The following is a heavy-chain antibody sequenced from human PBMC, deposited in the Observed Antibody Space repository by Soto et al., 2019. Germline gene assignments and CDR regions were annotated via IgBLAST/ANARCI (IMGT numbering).Heavy chain of an antibody. CDR1: GFTFSNYA. Sequence: GGSLRLSCAASGFTFSNYAMDWVRQAPGKVLEYVSGISSNGVGTYYANSVKDRFTISRDNSKNTLYLQMTNMDPVDTATYYCAHQEIAVAGTRSYYYYYMDVWGKGTTVTVSS. CDR3: AHQEIAVAGTRSYYYYYMDV. D-gene: IGHD6-19*01. V-gene: IGHV3-64*01. CDR2: ISSNGVGT. J-gene: IGHJ6*03.